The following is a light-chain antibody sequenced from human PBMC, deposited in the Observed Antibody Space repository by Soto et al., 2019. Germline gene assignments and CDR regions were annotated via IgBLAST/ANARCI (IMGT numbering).Light chain of an antibody. J-gene: IGKJ1*01. Sequence: DIQMTQSPSSLSASVGDRVTITCRASQSISTNLNWYQQKPGKAPKLLIYASSSLQTGVPSRFTGSRSGTYFTLTISSLQPEDSATYYCQHSYDTSWTFGKGTKVEIK. CDR2: ASS. CDR1: QSISTN. CDR3: QHSYDTSWT. V-gene: IGKV1-39*01.